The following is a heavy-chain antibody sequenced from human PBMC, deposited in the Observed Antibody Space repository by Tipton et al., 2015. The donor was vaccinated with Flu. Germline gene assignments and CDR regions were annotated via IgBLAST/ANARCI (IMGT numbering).Heavy chain of an antibody. V-gene: IGHV3-21*01. CDR1: GFTFSSYS. J-gene: IGHJ4*02. D-gene: IGHD1-26*01. CDR3: TSEGSYLD. Sequence: SLRLSCAASGFTFSSYSMNWVRQAPGKGLEWVSSISSSSSYIYYADSVRGRFTISRDNAKNSPYLQMNSLRAEDTAVYYCTSEGSYLDWGQGTLVTVSS. CDR2: ISSSSSYI.